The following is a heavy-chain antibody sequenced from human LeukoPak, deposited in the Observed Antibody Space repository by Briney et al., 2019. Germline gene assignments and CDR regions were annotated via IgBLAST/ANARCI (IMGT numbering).Heavy chain of an antibody. CDR1: GFTFSRYW. D-gene: IGHD4-23*01. CDR3: ASDRSRTTVESSNWFDP. V-gene: IGHV3-7*04. Sequence: GGSLRLSCVGSGFTFSRYWMSWVSQAPGKGLEWAANIKQDGSQKYYVDSVKGRFTISRDNAENALYLQMNSVRAEDTAVYYCASDRSRTTVESSNWFDPWGQGTLVTVSS. J-gene: IGHJ5*02. CDR2: IKQDGSQK.